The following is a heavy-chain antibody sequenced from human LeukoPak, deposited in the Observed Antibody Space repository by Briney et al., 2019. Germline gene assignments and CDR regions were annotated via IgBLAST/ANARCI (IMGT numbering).Heavy chain of an antibody. Sequence: PSETLSLTCAVYGGSFSGYYWSWIRQPPGKGLEWIGEINHSGSTNYNPSLKSRVTISVDTSKNQFSLKLSSVTAADTAVYYCARLLKYSSGWYFDYWGQGTLVTVSS. J-gene: IGHJ4*02. V-gene: IGHV4-34*01. CDR3: ARLLKYSSGWYFDY. D-gene: IGHD6-19*01. CDR2: INHSGST. CDR1: GGSFSGYY.